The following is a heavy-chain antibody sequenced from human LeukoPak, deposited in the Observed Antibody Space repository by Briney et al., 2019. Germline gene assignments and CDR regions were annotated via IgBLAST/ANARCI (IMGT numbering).Heavy chain of an antibody. J-gene: IGHJ4*02. CDR1: GFTFSNYW. CDR3: AKGYYSDY. V-gene: IGHV3-74*01. Sequence: GGSLRLPCAASGFTFSNYWMHWVRQVPGKGLVWLSRISSDGSTTTYADSVKGRFTISRDNAKNSLYLQMNSLRAEDTALYYCAKGYYSDYWGQGTLVTVSS. D-gene: IGHD1-14*01. CDR2: ISSDGSTT.